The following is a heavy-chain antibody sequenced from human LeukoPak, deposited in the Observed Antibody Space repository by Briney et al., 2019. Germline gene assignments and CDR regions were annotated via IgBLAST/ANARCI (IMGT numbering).Heavy chain of an antibody. D-gene: IGHD3-22*01. CDR3: ARRSAYYYDSSGYYYGPFDY. CDR2: ISAYNGNT. V-gene: IGHV1-18*01. J-gene: IGHJ4*02. CDR1: GYTFTSYG. Sequence: GASVKVSCKASGYTFTSYGISWMRQAPGQGLEWMGWISAYNGNTNYAQKLQGRVTMTTDTSTSTAYMELRSLRSDDTAVYYCARRSAYYYDSSGYYYGPFDYWGQGTLVTVSS.